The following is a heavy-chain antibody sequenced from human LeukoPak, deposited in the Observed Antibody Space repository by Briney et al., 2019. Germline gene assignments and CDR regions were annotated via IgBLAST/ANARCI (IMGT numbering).Heavy chain of an antibody. CDR2: IYHSGST. V-gene: IGHV4-30-2*01. Sequence: PSETLSLTCTVSGGSISSGGYYWSWIRQPPGKGLEWIGYIYHSGSTYYNPSLKSRVTISVDRSKNQFSLKLSSVTAADTAVYYCARDPGGATYSTFFDYWGQGTLVTVSS. CDR3: ARDPGGATYSTFFDY. J-gene: IGHJ4*02. D-gene: IGHD6-13*01. CDR1: GGSISSGGYY.